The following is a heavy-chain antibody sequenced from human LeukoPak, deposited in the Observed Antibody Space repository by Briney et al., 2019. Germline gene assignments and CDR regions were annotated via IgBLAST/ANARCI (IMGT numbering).Heavy chain of an antibody. CDR2: SYYSGST. D-gene: IGHD3-22*01. V-gene: IGHV4-59*01. CDR3: ARDWDSSGYLDY. CDR1: GGSISSYY. J-gene: IGHJ4*02. Sequence: PSETLSLTCTVSGGSISSYYWSWIRQPPGKGLEWIGYSYYSGSTNYNPSLNSRVTISVDTSKNQFSLKLSSVTAADTAVYYCARDWDSSGYLDYWGQGTLVTVSS.